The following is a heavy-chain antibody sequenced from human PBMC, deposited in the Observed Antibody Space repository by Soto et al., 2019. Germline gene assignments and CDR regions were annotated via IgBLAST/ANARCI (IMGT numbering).Heavy chain of an antibody. CDR1: NGSFSKYY. J-gene: IGHJ4*02. V-gene: IGHV4-34*01. CDR2: INQSGAT. CDR3: ARGYYYAAGSSFPY. Sequence: QLQQWGAGLFKPSETLSLTCAVYNGSFSKYYWSWIRQSTGKGLEWIGEINQSGATNYNPSLKSRVTISVDTSKTQFSLKLKSLTAADTAVYYCARGYYYAAGSSFPYWGQGTLVTVSS. D-gene: IGHD3-10*01.